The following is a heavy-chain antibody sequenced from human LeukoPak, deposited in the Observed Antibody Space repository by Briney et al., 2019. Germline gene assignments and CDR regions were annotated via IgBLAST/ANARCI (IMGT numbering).Heavy chain of an antibody. CDR3: AREIAAHRSFDY. CDR1: GFTFSSYS. J-gene: IGHJ4*02. CDR2: ISSSSSNI. V-gene: IGHV3-21*01. Sequence: GGSLRLSFTASGFTFSSYSMNWVRQAPGKGLEWVSYISSSSSNIFYADSFKGRFTISRDNAQNSLFLQMNSLRVEDTAVYYCAREIAAHRSFDYWGQGTLVTVSS. D-gene: IGHD6-6*01.